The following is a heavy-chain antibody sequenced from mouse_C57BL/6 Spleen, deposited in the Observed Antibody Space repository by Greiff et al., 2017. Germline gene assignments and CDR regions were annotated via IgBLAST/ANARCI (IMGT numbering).Heavy chain of an antibody. CDR3: ARDYYGSGDYYAMDY. D-gene: IGHD1-1*01. V-gene: IGHV5-16*01. CDR1: GFTFSDYY. J-gene: IGHJ4*01. CDR2: INYDGSST. Sequence: EVNLVESEGGLVQPGSSMKLSCTASGFTFSDYYMAWVRQVPEKGLEWVANINYDGSSTYYLDSLKSRFIISRDNAKNILYLQMSSLKSEDTATYYCARDYYGSGDYYAMDYWGQGTSVTVSS.